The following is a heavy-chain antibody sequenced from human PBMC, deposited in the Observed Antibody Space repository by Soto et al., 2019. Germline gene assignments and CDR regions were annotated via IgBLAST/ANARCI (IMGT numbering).Heavy chain of an antibody. CDR3: ARGVSTTWHEPIDY. V-gene: IGHV1-18*04. Sequence: ASVKVSCKASGYTFNSHGITWVRQAPGHGLEWMGWISTYNGNTNYAQKLQGRVSMTTDTSTSTAYMDLRSLRSDDTAVYYCARGVSTTWHEPIDYWGQGTLVTVSS. J-gene: IGHJ4*02. CDR1: GYTFNSHG. D-gene: IGHD3-10*01. CDR2: ISTYNGNT.